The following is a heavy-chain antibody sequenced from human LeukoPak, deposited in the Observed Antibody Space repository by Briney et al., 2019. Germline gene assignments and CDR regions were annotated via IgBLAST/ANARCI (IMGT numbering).Heavy chain of an antibody. D-gene: IGHD3-22*01. CDR1: GFTFSSYA. J-gene: IGHJ3*02. V-gene: IGHV3-23*01. CDR2: ISGSGGST. CDR3: ARVGSSGYFVLDAFDI. Sequence: PGGSLRLSCAASGFTFSSYATSWVRQAPGKGLEWVSAISGSGGSTYYADSVKGQFTISRDNSKNTLYLQMNSLRAEDTAVYYCARVGSSGYFVLDAFDIWGQGTMVTVSS.